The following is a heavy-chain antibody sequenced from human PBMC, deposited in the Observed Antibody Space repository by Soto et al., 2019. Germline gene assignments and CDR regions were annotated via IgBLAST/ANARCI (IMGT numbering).Heavy chain of an antibody. V-gene: IGHV4-61*08. CDR3: ARDRRYFGSGSYYPYYFDY. D-gene: IGHD3-10*01. CDR2: VYYTGSA. J-gene: IGHJ4*02. Sequence: LSLTCTVSGDYVSSAGHYWSWIRQPPGKGLEWIGDVYYTGSAKYNPSLKSRVTISLDTSKNQFSLTLNSVTAADTAVYYCARDRRYFGSGSYYPYYFDYWGQGTLVTSPQ. CDR1: GDYVSSAGHY.